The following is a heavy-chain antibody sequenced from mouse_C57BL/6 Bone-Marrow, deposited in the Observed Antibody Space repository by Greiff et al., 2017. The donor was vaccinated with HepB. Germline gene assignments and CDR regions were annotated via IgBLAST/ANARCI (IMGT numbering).Heavy chain of an antibody. CDR2: INPSSGYT. Sequence: QVQLQQSGAELAKPGASVKLSCKASGYTFTSYWMHWVKQRPGQGLEWIGYINPSSGYTKYNQKFKVKATLTADKSSSTAYMQLSSLTYEDSAVYYCARSVYYGSSYWYFDVWGTGTTVTVSS. D-gene: IGHD1-1*01. CDR3: ARSVYYGSSYWYFDV. CDR1: GYTFTSYW. J-gene: IGHJ1*03. V-gene: IGHV1-7*01.